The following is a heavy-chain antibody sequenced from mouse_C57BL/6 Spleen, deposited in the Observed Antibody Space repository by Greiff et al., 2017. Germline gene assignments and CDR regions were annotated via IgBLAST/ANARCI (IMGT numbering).Heavy chain of an antibody. D-gene: IGHD2-4*01. J-gene: IGHJ4*01. Sequence: ESGPGMVKPSQSLSLTCTVTGYSITSGYDWHWIRHFPGNKLEWMGYICYSGSTNYNPSLKSRISITHDTSKNHFFLKLNSVTTEDTATYYCARGDYDPYAMDYWGQGTSVTVSS. CDR2: ICYSGST. CDR3: ARGDYDPYAMDY. CDR1: GYSITSGYD. V-gene: IGHV3-1*01.